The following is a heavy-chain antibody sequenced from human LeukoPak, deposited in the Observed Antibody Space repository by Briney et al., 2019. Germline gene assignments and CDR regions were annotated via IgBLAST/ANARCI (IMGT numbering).Heavy chain of an antibody. J-gene: IGHJ6*03. V-gene: IGHV1-69*10. Sequence: SVKVSCQASGGTFSSYTISWVRQAPGQGLEWMGRIIRILGIANYAQKFQGRVTITADKSTSTAYMELSSLRSEDTAVYYCARDSMTTAGYYYYYYMDVWGKGTTVTVSS. CDR2: IIRILGIA. CDR1: GGTFSSYT. CDR3: ARDSMTTAGYYYYYYMDV. D-gene: IGHD4-11*01.